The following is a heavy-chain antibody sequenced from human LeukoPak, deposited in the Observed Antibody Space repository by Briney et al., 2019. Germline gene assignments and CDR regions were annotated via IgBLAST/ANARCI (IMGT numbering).Heavy chain of an antibody. CDR2: FGGGYSDT. V-gene: IGHV3-23*01. Sequence: PGGSLRLPCAASRFTFSNYAFSWVRQATGKGLEWVSGFGGGYSDTNYADSVKGRFTISRDNSRNTLYLQMNSLRAEDTAVYYCAKEFGDCWSGYQGAFNSWGQGTLVTVSS. D-gene: IGHD3-3*01. CDR1: RFTFSNYA. J-gene: IGHJ4*02. CDR3: AKEFGDCWSGYQGAFNS.